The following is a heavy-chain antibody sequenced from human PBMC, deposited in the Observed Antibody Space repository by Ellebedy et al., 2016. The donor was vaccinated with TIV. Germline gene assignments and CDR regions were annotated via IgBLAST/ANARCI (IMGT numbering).Heavy chain of an antibody. CDR2: ITRDGISA. CDR3: ARDGDGYNFDY. Sequence: PGGSLRLSCAASGFTFSNYWMHWIRQAPGKGLVWVSRITRDGISADYADSLKGRFTFSRDNAKNTLYLQMNSLRAEDTAVYYCARDGDGYNFDYWGQGILVTVSS. J-gene: IGHJ4*02. D-gene: IGHD5-24*01. V-gene: IGHV3-74*01. CDR1: GFTFSNYW.